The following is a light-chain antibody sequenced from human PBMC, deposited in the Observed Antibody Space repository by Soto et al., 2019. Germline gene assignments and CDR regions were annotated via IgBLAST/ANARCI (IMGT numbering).Light chain of an antibody. J-gene: IGKJ4*01. V-gene: IGKV3-20*01. CDR2: GAS. CDR3: QQFSSYPLT. CDR1: QSVSNNY. Sequence: EIVLAESPGTLSLSRGEGATLSCRASQSVSNNYLAWYQQKPGQAPRLLIYGASNRATGIPDRFSGSGSGTDFTLTISRLEPEDFAVYYCQQFSSYPLTFGGGTKVDI.